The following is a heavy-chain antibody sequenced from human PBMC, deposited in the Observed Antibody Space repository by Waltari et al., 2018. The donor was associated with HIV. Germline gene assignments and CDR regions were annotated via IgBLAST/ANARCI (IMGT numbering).Heavy chain of an antibody. CDR3: ARDRPDYCSSTSCYPDDAFDI. D-gene: IGHD2-2*01. Sequence: QVQLQESGPGLVKPSQTLSLTCTVSGGSISSGSYYWSWIRQPAGKGLGWIGRIYTSGSTNDNPSLKGRVTISVDTSKNQFSLKLGSVTAADTAVYYCARDRPDYCSSTSCYPDDAFDIWGQGTMVTVSS. J-gene: IGHJ3*02. CDR1: GGSISSGSYY. V-gene: IGHV4-61*02. CDR2: IYTSGST.